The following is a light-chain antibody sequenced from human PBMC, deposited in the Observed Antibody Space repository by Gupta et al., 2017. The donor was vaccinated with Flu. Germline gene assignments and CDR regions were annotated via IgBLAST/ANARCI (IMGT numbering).Light chain of an antibody. CDR3: QQYYTHPIT. CDR2: RAS. CDR1: QDIGNY. V-gene: IGKV1-16*02. Sequence: GGRVTVTCRASQDIGNYLAWFQLKPGTAPKSLIYRASTLQNGVPSKFSGSGSGTDFTLTISSLQPEDFATYYCQQYYTHPITFGGGTKVVIK. J-gene: IGKJ4*01.